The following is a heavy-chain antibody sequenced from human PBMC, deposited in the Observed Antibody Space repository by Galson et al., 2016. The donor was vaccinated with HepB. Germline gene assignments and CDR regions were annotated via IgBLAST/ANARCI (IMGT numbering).Heavy chain of an antibody. CDR1: RFTFSTSI. J-gene: IGHJ3*01. Sequence: LRLSCATSRFTFSTSILHWVRQAPGKGLDWVAAVSYDGFSKYYSDSVKGRFTVSRDNSDSKMYLQLDSLSADDTAVYYCAREGHTSGRCGDFDVWGQGTMVTVSS. D-gene: IGHD6-19*01. CDR2: VSYDGFSK. V-gene: IGHV3-30*04. CDR3: AREGHTSGRCGDFDV.